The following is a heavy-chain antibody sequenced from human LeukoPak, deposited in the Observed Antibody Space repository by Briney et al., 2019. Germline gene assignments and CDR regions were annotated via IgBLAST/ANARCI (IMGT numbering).Heavy chain of an antibody. V-gene: IGHV3-66*02. D-gene: IGHD1-14*01. CDR2: IYSGGST. Sequence: GGSLRLSCAASGFTVSSNYMSWVRQAPGKGLEWVSVIYSGGSTYYADSVKGRFTISRDNSKNTLYLQMNSLRAEDTAVYYCARETSARYSAFDIWGQGTMVTASS. CDR1: GFTVSSNY. J-gene: IGHJ3*02. CDR3: ARETSARYSAFDI.